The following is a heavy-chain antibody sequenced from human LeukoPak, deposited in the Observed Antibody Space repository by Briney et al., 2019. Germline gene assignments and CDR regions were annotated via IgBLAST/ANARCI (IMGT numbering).Heavy chain of an antibody. J-gene: IGHJ4*02. D-gene: IGHD6-6*01. V-gene: IGHV3-74*01. Sequence: GGSLRLSCAASGGIFSSYGMHWVRQAPGKGLVWVSRINSDGSSTSYADSVKGRFTISRDNAKNTLYRKMNSRRAEDTAVYYCARDRSIASDYWGQGTLVTVSS. CDR2: INSDGSST. CDR3: ARDRSIASDY. CDR1: GGIFSSYG.